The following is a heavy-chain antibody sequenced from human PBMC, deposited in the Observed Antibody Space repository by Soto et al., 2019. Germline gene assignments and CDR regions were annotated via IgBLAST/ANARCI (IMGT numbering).Heavy chain of an antibody. Sequence: GGSLRLSCAASGFTFSTYWMSWVRQAPGKGLEWVANIKQDGSEKYYVDSVKGRFTISRDNAKNSLYLQMNSLRAEDTAVCYCARGGRRSGSYADAFDIWGQGTMVTVSS. CDR1: GFTFSTYW. CDR3: ARGGRRSGSYADAFDI. V-gene: IGHV3-7*03. CDR2: IKQDGSEK. D-gene: IGHD1-26*01. J-gene: IGHJ3*02.